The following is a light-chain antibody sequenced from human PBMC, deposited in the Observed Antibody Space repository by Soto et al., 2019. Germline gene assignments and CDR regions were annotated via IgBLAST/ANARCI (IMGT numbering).Light chain of an antibody. CDR1: QSVSDSY. Sequence: EIVLTQSPGTLSLSPGERATLSCRASQSVSDSYLAWYQQKPGQAPRLLIYGVSSRATGIPDRFSGSGSGTDFTLTISRLEPEEFAVYYCQQYGSSVYTFGQGTKLEIK. J-gene: IGKJ2*01. CDR2: GVS. V-gene: IGKV3-20*01. CDR3: QQYGSSVYT.